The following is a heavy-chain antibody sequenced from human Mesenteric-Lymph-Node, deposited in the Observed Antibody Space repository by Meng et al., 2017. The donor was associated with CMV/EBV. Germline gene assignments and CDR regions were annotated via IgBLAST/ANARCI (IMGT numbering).Heavy chain of an antibody. CDR1: GGTFSSYA. V-gene: IGHV1-69*10. D-gene: IGHD5-24*01. CDR3: ARDGGYVEMAVY. CDR2: IIPILGIA. Sequence: SVKVSCKASGGTFSSYAISWVRQAPGQGLEWMGGIIPILGIANYAQKFQGRVTITADKSTSTAYMELSSLRSEDTAVYYCARDGGYVEMAVYWGQGTLVTVSS. J-gene: IGHJ4*02.